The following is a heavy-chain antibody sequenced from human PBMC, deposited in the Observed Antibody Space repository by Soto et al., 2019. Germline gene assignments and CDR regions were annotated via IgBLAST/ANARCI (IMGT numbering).Heavy chain of an antibody. Sequence: PGGSLRLSCAASGFTFSDYYMSWIRQAPGKGLEWVSYISSSSSYTNYADSVKGRFTISRDNAKNSLYLQMNSLRAEDTAAYFCARGRYYYDSSRDAFDIWGQGTMVTVSS. D-gene: IGHD3-22*01. CDR3: ARGRYYYDSSRDAFDI. CDR2: ISSSSSYT. CDR1: GFTFSDYY. J-gene: IGHJ3*02. V-gene: IGHV3-11*06.